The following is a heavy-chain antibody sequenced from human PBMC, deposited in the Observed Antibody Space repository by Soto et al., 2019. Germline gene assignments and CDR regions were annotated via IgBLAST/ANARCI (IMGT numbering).Heavy chain of an antibody. CDR2: ISAYNGNT. CDR1: GHTFAKDG. CDR3: ARSGCGNSWGNWFDP. V-gene: IGHV1-18*01. D-gene: IGHD6-13*01. J-gene: IGHJ5*02. Sequence: QVQLVQSGAEVKKPGASVKVSCKASGHTFAKDGITWVRQAPGKVCEWMGRISAYNGNTKYAQKFQGRVTMTTDTSTTISYMELRSLISDDTAVNYCARSGCGNSWGNWFDPWGQRTLVTVSS.